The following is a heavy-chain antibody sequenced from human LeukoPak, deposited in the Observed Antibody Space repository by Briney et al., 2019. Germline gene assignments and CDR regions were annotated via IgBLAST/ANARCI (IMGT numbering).Heavy chain of an antibody. D-gene: IGHD2-15*01. V-gene: IGHV1-2*02. CDR2: INPNSGGT. CDR3: ARARRGGCSGGGCYFV. CDR1: GYTFTGYY. J-gene: IGHJ4*02. Sequence: ASVKVSCKASGYTFTGYYMHWVRQAPGQGLEWMGWINPNSGGTNYAQKFQGRVTMTRDTSISTAYMELSRLRSDDTAVYYCARARRGGCSGGGCYFVWGQGTLVTVSS.